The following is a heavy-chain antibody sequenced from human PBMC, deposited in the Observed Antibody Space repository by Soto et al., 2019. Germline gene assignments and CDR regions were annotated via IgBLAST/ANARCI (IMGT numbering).Heavy chain of an antibody. J-gene: IGHJ4*02. Sequence: SETLSLTCTVSGGSISTTSYCWGWIRQPPGKGLEAIGSIFSSGSTYYNPSFESRVTISVDTSKNQFSLKLSSVTAADTALYYCARHRPQGDGSKKGFDYWGQG. CDR1: GGSISTTSYC. V-gene: IGHV4-39*01. CDR3: ARHRPQGDGSKKGFDY. D-gene: IGHD3-16*01. CDR2: IFSSGST.